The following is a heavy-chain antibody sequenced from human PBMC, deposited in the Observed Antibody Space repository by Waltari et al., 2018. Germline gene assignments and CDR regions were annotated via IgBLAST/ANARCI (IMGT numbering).Heavy chain of an antibody. CDR3: ARQEIIVEVTGDGFDI. J-gene: IGHJ3*02. V-gene: IGHV4-34*01. Sequence: QVQLQQWGAGLLKPSETLSLTCAVYGGSFSGYYWSWIRQPPGKGLEWIGEISHSGTTNSHPSLNGRLTRPLCAYKNQVSLKLRSVTAADTAGYYCARQEIIVEVTGDGFDIWGQGTMVTVSS. D-gene: IGHD2-21*02. CDR1: GGSFSGYY. CDR2: ISHSGTT.